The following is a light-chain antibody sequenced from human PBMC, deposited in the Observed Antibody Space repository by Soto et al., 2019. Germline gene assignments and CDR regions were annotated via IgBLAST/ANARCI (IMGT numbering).Light chain of an antibody. CDR3: YSYAGSTTYVV. J-gene: IGLJ3*02. CDR1: SSNVGTYNL. CDR2: EVS. V-gene: IGLV2-23*02. Sequence: QSALTQPASVSGSPGQSITISCTGTSSNVGTYNLVSWYQQHPGKAPKLIIYEVSKRPSGVSNRFSGSKSVNTASLTISGLQAEDEADYYCYSYAGSTTYVVFGGGTKLTVL.